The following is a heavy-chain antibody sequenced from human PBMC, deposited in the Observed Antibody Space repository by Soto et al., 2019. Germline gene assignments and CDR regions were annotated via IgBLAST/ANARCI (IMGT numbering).Heavy chain of an antibody. V-gene: IGHV1-18*01. CDR2: INTYNGNT. CDR3: AMVDVYVTPSPQDV. J-gene: IGHJ6*01. D-gene: IGHD3-16*01. CDR1: GYTFTRYG. Sequence: QVQLVQSGAEVKNPGASVKVSCKASGYTFTRYGIGWARQAPGQGLEWMGWINTYNGNTNYAQNVQGRVTLTTDTSTSTACMELRSLRSNDTAIYYCAMVDVYVTPSPQDVW.